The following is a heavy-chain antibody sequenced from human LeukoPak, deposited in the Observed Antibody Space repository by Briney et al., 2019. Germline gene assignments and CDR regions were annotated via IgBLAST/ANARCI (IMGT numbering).Heavy chain of an antibody. V-gene: IGHV4-59*01. CDR2: IYYSGST. J-gene: IGHJ4*02. Sequence: SETLSLTCTVSGGSISSYYWSWIRQPPGKGLEWIGYIYYSGSTNYNPSLKSRVTISVDTSKNHFSLKLSSVTAADTAVYYCARSKDILTGYCFDYWGQGTLVTVSS. D-gene: IGHD3-9*01. CDR1: GGSISSYY. CDR3: ARSKDILTGYCFDY.